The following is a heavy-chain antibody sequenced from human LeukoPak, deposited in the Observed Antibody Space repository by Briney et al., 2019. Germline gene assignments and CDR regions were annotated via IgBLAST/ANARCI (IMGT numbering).Heavy chain of an antibody. J-gene: IGHJ4*02. Sequence: PPETLSLTCTVSGGSISSYYWSWIRQPPGKGLEWIGYIYYSGSTNYNPSLKSRVTISVDTSKNQFSLKLSSVTAADTAVYYCAMLGYGQKKIDYWGQGTLVTVSS. CDR1: GGSISSYY. CDR2: IYYSGST. V-gene: IGHV4-59*08. CDR3: AMLGYGQKKIDY. D-gene: IGHD5-12*01.